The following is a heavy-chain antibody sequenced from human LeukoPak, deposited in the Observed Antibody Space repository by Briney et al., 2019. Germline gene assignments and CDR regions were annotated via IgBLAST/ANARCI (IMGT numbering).Heavy chain of an antibody. J-gene: IGHJ6*03. CDR2: INHSGST. Sequence: SETLSLTCAVSSGSFSSNYWNWIRQPPGKGLEWIGEINHSGSTNYNPSLKSRVTISVDTSKNQLSLKLSSVTAADTAVYYCARGIKRDRGYYYYYYMDVWGKGTTVTVSS. CDR3: ARGIKRDRGYYYYYYMDV. V-gene: IGHV4-34*01. D-gene: IGHD2-21*01. CDR1: SGSFSSNY.